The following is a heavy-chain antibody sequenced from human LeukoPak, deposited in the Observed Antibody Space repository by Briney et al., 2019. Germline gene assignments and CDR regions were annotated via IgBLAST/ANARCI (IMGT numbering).Heavy chain of an antibody. CDR3: ARGGVEATGYFDY. CDR2: ISSSSSTI. Sequence: GGSLRLSCAASGFTFSSYSMNWVRQAPGKGLEWGSHISSSSSTIYYADSVKGRFTISRDNAKNSLCLQMNSLRAEDTAVYYCARGGVEATGYFDYWGQGTLVTVSS. J-gene: IGHJ4*02. V-gene: IGHV3-48*01. D-gene: IGHD3-3*01. CDR1: GFTFSSYS.